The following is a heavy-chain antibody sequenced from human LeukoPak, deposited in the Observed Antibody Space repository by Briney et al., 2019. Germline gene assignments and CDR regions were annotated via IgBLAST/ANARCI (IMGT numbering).Heavy chain of an antibody. CDR2: ISGSGGST. CDR3: AKVTYYDILTPSGTYIDY. CDR1: GFTFSSYS. V-gene: IGHV3-23*01. J-gene: IGHJ4*02. Sequence: GGSLRLSCAASGFTFSSYSMNWVRQAPGKGLEWVSAISGSGGSTYYADSVKGRFTISRDNSKNTLYLQMNSLRAEDTAVYYCAKVTYYDILTPSGTYIDYWGQGTLVTVSS. D-gene: IGHD3-9*01.